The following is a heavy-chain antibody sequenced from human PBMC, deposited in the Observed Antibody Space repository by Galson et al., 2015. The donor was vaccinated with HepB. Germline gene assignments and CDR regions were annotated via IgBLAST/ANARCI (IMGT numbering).Heavy chain of an antibody. CDR3: TRDRREHDFWSGYREVGWFDP. J-gene: IGHJ5*02. CDR2: IRSKAYGGTT. D-gene: IGHD3-3*01. V-gene: IGHV3-49*03. Sequence: SLRLSCAASGFTFGDYAMSWFRQAPGKGLEWVGFIRSKAYGGTTEYAASVKGRFTISRDDSKSIAYLQMNSLKTEDTAVYYCTRDRREHDFWSGYREVGWFDPWGQGTLVTVSS. CDR1: GFTFGDYA.